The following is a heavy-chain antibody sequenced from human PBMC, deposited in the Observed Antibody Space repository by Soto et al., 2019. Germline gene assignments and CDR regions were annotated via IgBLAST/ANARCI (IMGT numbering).Heavy chain of an antibody. CDR2: IYNDGTYS. Sequence: GGSLRLSCAASGFIFKLYWMHWVRQSPGKGLVWISRIYNDGTYSDYADSVRGRFTISRDNVNDTLYPQMNNLRAEDSGLYYCTRGPRPISTGTGAYWGQGTQVTVSS. CDR3: TRGPRPISTGTGAY. J-gene: IGHJ4*02. V-gene: IGHV3-74*01. D-gene: IGHD3-10*01. CDR1: GFIFKLYW.